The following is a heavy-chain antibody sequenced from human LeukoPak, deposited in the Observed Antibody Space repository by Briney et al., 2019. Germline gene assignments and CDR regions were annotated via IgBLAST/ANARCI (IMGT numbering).Heavy chain of an antibody. J-gene: IGHJ6*04. CDR2: ISNDGSNI. V-gene: IGHV3-30*01. Sequence: SCKASGYTFTSYYMHWVRQAPGKGLEWVAVISNDGSNIYYDVSVKGRFTISRDNAKNTLYLQMNSLRVDDTAVYYCAELGITMIGGVWGKGTTVTISS. CDR3: AELGITMIGGV. CDR1: GYTFTSYY. D-gene: IGHD3-10*02.